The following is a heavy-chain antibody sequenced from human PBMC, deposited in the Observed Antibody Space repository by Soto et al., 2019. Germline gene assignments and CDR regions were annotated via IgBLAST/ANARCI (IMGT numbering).Heavy chain of an antibody. D-gene: IGHD2-2*01. V-gene: IGHV2-26*01. CDR2: IFSSGQK. J-gene: IGHJ5*02. CDR3: ARSISLPASADNWFDP. CDR1: GFSLTSAGMG. Sequence: SGPTLVNPTETLTLTFTVSGFSLTSAGMGVSWIRQPPGKALEWLAHIFSSGQKSYSTSLRSRVTISRDTSKRQVFLTVTNIDPVDTATYYCARSISLPASADNWFDPWGQGTPVTVSS.